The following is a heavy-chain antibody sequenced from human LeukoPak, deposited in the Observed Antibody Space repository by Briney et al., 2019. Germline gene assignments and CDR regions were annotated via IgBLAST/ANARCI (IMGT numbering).Heavy chain of an antibody. D-gene: IGHD6-19*01. CDR3: ARNGESHSSGWSPPFDY. CDR1: GGSISSGYY. V-gene: IGHV4-38-2*02. J-gene: IGHJ4*02. CDR2: IYHSGST. Sequence: KPSETLSLTCTVSGGSISSGYYWGWIRQPPGKGLEWIGSIYHSGSTYYNPSLKSRVTISVATSKNHFSLRLRSVTAADTAVYYCARNGESHSSGWSPPFDYWGPGTLVSVSS.